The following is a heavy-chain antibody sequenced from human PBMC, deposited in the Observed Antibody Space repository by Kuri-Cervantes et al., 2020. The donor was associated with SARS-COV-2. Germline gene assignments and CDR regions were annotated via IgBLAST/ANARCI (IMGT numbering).Heavy chain of an antibody. CDR1: GFTFSSYG. CDR3: ARDVEQWLVRSFWYYGMDV. V-gene: IGHV3-33*08. D-gene: IGHD6-19*01. CDR2: IWYDGSNK. Sequence: GESLKISCAASGFTFSSYGMHWVRQAPGKGLEWVAVIWYDGSNKYSADSVKGRFTISRDNSKNTLYLQMNSLRAEDTAVYYCARDVEQWLVRSFWYYGMDVWGQGTTVTVSS. J-gene: IGHJ6*02.